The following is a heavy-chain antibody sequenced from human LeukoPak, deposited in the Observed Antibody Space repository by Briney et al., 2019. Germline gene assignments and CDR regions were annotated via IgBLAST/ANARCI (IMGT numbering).Heavy chain of an antibody. CDR2: INSDGSST. J-gene: IGHJ3*02. D-gene: IGHD6-19*01. CDR3: ARGASVVAGNDNAFDI. Sequence: GGSLRLSCAASGFTFSSYWMHWVRQAPGKGLVWVSRINSDGSSTSYADSVKGRFTISRDNARNSLYLQMNSLRAEDTAVYYCARGASVVAGNDNAFDIWGQGTMVTVSS. V-gene: IGHV3-74*01. CDR1: GFTFSSYW.